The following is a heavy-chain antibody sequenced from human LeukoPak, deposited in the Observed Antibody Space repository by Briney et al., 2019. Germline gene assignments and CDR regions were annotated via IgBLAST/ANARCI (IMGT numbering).Heavy chain of an antibody. CDR2: INPNSGAT. D-gene: IGHD1-14*01. J-gene: IGHJ5*02. CDR3: ARTKNLYPGWFDP. V-gene: IGHV1-2*02. CDR1: GYTFTDYY. Sequence: ASVKVSCKASGYTFTDYYIHWVRQAPGQGLEWMGWINPNSGATVYSQNFQGRVTMTRDTSISTAYMELSRLRSDDTAVYYCARTKNLYPGWFDPWGQGTLVTVSS.